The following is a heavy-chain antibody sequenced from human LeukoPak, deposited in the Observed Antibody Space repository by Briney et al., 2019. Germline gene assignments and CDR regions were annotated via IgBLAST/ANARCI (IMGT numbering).Heavy chain of an antibody. Sequence: GGSLRLSCVASGFSFNKYGVHWVRQAPGKGLEWVAVIWYDGSYEYYADSVKGRLAISRDNSKNSLYLQMSSLRAEDTAVYYCARGCGRAHCPYFFDYWGQGTLVPVSS. D-gene: IGHD2-21*02. CDR2: IWYDGSYE. CDR1: GFSFNKYG. J-gene: IGHJ4*02. CDR3: ARGCGRAHCPYFFDY. V-gene: IGHV3-33*01.